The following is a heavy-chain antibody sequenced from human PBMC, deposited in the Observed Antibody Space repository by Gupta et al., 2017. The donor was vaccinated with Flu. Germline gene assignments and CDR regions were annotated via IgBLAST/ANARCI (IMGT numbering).Heavy chain of an antibody. Sequence: RGNTYYNSSLKTRVSISVDTSNNKFSLKLSSVTAADTALYYCARHRTVAYCYFDLWGRGTLVTVSS. J-gene: IGHJ2*01. CDR2: RGNT. V-gene: IGHV4-39*01. D-gene: IGHD2-15*01. CDR3: ARHRTVAYCYFDL.